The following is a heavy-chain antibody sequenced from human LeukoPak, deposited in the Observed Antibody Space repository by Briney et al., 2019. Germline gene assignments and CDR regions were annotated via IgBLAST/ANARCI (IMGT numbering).Heavy chain of an antibody. CDR2: ISHDGSHK. Sequence: GGSLRLSCVASGFTFSSFSMHWVRQAPGNGLEWVAVISHDGSHKSYADSVRDRFTISRDNSKNTLSLQMNTLRPEDTALFYCARDPNRLADYGGDYFDHWGQGTLVTVSS. CDR1: GFTFSSFS. CDR3: ARDPNRLADYGGDYFDH. J-gene: IGHJ4*02. D-gene: IGHD4-23*01. V-gene: IGHV3-30*04.